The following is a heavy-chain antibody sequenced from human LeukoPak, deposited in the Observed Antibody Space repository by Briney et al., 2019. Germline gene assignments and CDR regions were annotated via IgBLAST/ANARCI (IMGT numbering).Heavy chain of an antibody. V-gene: IGHV3-21*01. J-gene: IGHJ4*02. D-gene: IGHD2-21*02. CDR3: ARRPTCGGDCYFFDY. Sequence: PGGSLIRSCAASGFTFSSYSMNWVRQAPGKGLEWVSSISSDSTYIYYADSVRGRFTISRDNAKNSLYLQVNSLRAEDTAVYYCARRPTCGGDCYFFDYWGQGTLVTVSS. CDR2: ISSDSTYI. CDR1: GFTFSSYS.